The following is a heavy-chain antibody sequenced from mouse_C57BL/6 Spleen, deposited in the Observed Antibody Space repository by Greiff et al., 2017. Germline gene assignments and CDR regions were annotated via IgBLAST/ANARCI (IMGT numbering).Heavy chain of an antibody. Sequence: QVQLKQSGPELVKPGASVKISCKASGYAFSSSWMNWVKQRPGKGLEWIGRIYPGDGDTNYNGKFKGKATLTADKSSSTAYMQLSSLTSEDSAVYFCARWGGIYFDYWGQGTTLTVSS. J-gene: IGHJ2*01. CDR2: IYPGDGDT. CDR3: ARWGGIYFDY. V-gene: IGHV1-82*01. CDR1: GYAFSSSW.